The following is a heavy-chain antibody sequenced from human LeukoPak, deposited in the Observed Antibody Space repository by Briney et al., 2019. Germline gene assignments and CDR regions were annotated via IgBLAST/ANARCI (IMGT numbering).Heavy chain of an antibody. CDR1: GGSISSSSYY. CDR3: ARGWPLNLYYYYYMDV. Sequence: SETLSLTCTDSGGSISSSSYYWGWIRQPPGKGLEWIGSIYYSGSTYYNPTLKSRVTISVDPSKNQFSLKLSSVTAADTAVYYCARGWPLNLYYYYYMDVWGKGTTVTISS. J-gene: IGHJ6*03. V-gene: IGHV4-39*07. CDR2: IYYSGST. D-gene: IGHD5-24*01.